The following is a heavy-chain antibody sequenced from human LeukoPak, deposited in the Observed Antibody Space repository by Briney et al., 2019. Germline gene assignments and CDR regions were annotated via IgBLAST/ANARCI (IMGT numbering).Heavy chain of an antibody. CDR1: GDSVSSNSGA. V-gene: IGHV6-1*01. CDR3: ASSYYAGNSLDD. J-gene: IGHJ4*02. CDR2: TYYRSKWYN. D-gene: IGHD4-23*01. Sequence: SQTLSLTCAISGDSVSSNSGAWNWIRQSPSRGLEWLGRTYYRSKWYNDYAVSVKSRITINPDTSKNQFSLQLNSVTPEDTAVHYCASSYYAGNSLDDWGQGTLVTVSS.